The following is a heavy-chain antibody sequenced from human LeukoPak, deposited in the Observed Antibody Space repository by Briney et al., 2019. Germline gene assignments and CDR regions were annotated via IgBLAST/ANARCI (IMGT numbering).Heavy chain of an antibody. V-gene: IGHV4-39*01. CDR3: ARADTMVRGVTD. CDR2: IYDSGST. CDR1: GGSISSNNYF. Sequence: SETLSLTCTVSGGSISSNNYFWGWIRQPPGKGLEWIGSIYDSGSTYYNPSLKSRATISVDTSKNQFSLKLSSVTAADTAVYYCARADTMVRGVTDWGQGTLVTVSS. D-gene: IGHD3-10*01. J-gene: IGHJ4*02.